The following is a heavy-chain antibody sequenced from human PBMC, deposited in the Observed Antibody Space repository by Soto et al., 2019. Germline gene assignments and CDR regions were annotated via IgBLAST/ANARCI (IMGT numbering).Heavy chain of an antibody. J-gene: IGHJ4*02. Sequence: PGGSLRLSCAASGFTFSSYEMNWVRQAPGKGLEWVSYISSSGSTIYYADSVKGRFTISRDNAKNSLYLQMNSLRAEDTAVYYCARVITMVVEYYFDYWGQGTLVTVSS. CDR2: ISSSGSTI. D-gene: IGHD3-22*01. CDR3: ARVITMVVEYYFDY. CDR1: GFTFSSYE. V-gene: IGHV3-48*03.